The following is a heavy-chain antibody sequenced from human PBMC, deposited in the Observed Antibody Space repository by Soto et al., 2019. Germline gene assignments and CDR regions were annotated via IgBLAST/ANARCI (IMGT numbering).Heavy chain of an antibody. D-gene: IGHD5-12*01. V-gene: IGHV1-2*02. CDR2: INPNTRGT. CDR3: ARDRYSGYNSQFDY. CDR1: GYIFTGYY. Sequence: ASVKVSCKASGYIFTGYYIHWVRQAPGQGLEWMGWINPNTRGTHSAQRFQGRVTMTRDTSISTAYMELSSLRSGDSAVYYCARDRYSGYNSQFDYWGQGTLVTVSS. J-gene: IGHJ4*02.